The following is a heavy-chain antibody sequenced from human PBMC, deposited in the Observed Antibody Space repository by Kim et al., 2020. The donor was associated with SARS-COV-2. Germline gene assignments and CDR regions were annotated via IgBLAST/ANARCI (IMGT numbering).Heavy chain of an antibody. CDR2: IIPILGIA. CDR3: AGAPGVVPWAGYCRGGSRPSWFGP. V-gene: IGHV1-69*02. Sequence: SVKVSCKASGGTFSSYTISWVRQAPGQGLEWMGRIIPILGIANYAQKFQGRVTITADKSTSTAYMELSSLRSEDTAVYYCAGAPGVVPWAGYCRGGSRPSWFGPLGQATLLTVSS. CDR1: GGTFSSYT. J-gene: IGHJ5*02. D-gene: IGHD2-15*01.